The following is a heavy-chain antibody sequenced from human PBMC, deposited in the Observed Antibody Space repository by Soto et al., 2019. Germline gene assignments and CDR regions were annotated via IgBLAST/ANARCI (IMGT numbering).Heavy chain of an antibody. V-gene: IGHV1-18*01. CDR3: ARDLTSSGWYDYYYYYYGMDV. CDR1: GYTFTSYG. Sequence: ASVKVSCKASGYTFTSYGISWVRQAPGQGLEWMGWISAYNGNTNYAQKLQGRVTMTTDTSTSTAYMELRSLRSDDTAVYYCARDLTSSGWYDYYYYYYGMDVWGQGTTVTV. D-gene: IGHD6-19*01. J-gene: IGHJ6*02. CDR2: ISAYNGNT.